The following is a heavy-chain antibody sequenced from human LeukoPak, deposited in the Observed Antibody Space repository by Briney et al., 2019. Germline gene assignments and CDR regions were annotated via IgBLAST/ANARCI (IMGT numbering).Heavy chain of an antibody. CDR2: IWYDETNK. J-gene: IGHJ4*02. Sequence: GGSLRLSCAASGFTFSRYGMHWVRQAPGKGLEWVAVIWYDETNKYHADSVKGRFTISRDNSKNTLYLQMDSLTVEDTAVYYCARDQGTSAAGGAKGRFDNWGQGTLVTVSS. CDR3: ARDQGTSAAGGAKGRFDN. V-gene: IGHV3-33*01. CDR1: GFTFSRYG. D-gene: IGHD6-13*01.